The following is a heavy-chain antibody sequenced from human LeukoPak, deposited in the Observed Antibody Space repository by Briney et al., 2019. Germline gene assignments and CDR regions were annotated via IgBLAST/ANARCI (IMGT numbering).Heavy chain of an antibody. D-gene: IGHD4-17*01. CDR2: IYYSGST. Sequence: SETLSLTCTVSGGSIGSSSYYWGWIRQPPGKGLEWIGSIYYSGSTYYNPSLKSRVTISVDTSKNQFSLKLSSVTAADTAVYYCARVEVTTTAFDIWGQGTIVAVSS. CDR1: GGSIGSSSYY. J-gene: IGHJ3*02. V-gene: IGHV4-39*07. CDR3: ARVEVTTTAFDI.